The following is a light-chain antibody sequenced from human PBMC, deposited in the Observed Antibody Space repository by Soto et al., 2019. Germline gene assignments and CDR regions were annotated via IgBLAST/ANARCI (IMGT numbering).Light chain of an antibody. CDR2: GAS. Sequence: EIVLTQSPGTLSLSPGERATLSCRASQSVSSSYLAWYQQKPGQAPRLLIYGASSRATGIPERFSGSGSGTDFTLPISRLQRYYFAVLCCQQYGRSSWTFGQSTKVEIK. CDR3: QQYGRSSWT. J-gene: IGKJ1*01. CDR1: QSVSSSY. V-gene: IGKV3-20*01.